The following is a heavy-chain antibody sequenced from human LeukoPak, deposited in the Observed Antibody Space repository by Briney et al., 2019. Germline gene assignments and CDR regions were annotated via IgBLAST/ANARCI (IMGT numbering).Heavy chain of an antibody. J-gene: IGHJ6*03. CDR3: AREYSSGWYYYYYMDV. Sequence: PGGSLRLSYAASGFTFSDYYMSWIRQAPGKGLEWVSYISSSGSTIYYADSVKGRFTISRDNAKNSLYLQMNSLRAEDTAVYYCAREYSSGWYYYYYMDVWGKGTTVTVSS. CDR1: GFTFSDYY. CDR2: ISSSGSTI. V-gene: IGHV3-11*04. D-gene: IGHD6-19*01.